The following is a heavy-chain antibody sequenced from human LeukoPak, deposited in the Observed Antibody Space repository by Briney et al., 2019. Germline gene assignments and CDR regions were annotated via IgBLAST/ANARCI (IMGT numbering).Heavy chain of an antibody. CDR1: VYTFTSYD. V-gene: IGHV1-8*01. CDR2: MNPNSGNT. D-gene: IGHD2-15*01. J-gene: IGHJ5*02. CDR3: ARARNKLGYCSGGSCYRVDP. Sequence: AASVKVSCKASVYTFTSYDINWVRQATGQGLEWMGWMNPNSGNTGYAQKFQGRVTMTRNTSISTAYMELSSLRSEDTAVYYCARARNKLGYCSGGSCYRVDPWGQGTLVTVSS.